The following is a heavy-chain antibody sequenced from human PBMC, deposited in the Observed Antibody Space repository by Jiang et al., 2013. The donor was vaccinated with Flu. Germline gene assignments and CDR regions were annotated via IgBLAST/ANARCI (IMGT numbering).Heavy chain of an antibody. D-gene: IGHD3-10*01. CDR1: GGSFSGYY. CDR2: INHSGST. V-gene: IGHV4-34*01. CDR3: ARHRYYGSGSYYMED. J-gene: IGHJ4*02. Sequence: SLTCAVYGGSFSGYYWSWIRQPPGKGLEWIGEINHSGSTNYNPSLKSRVTISVDTSKNQFSLKLSSVTAADTAVYYCARHRYYGSGSYYMEDWGQGTLVTVSS.